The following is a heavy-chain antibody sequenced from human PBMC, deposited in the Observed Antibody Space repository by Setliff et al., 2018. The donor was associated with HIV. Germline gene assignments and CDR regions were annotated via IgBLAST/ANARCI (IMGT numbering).Heavy chain of an antibody. CDR2: MYASGST. J-gene: IGHJ4*02. D-gene: IGHD1-26*01. V-gene: IGHV4-59*11. CDR1: GGSISVHY. CDR3: ARGPSGTYYREFDF. Sequence: SETLSLTCTVSGGSISVHYWSWLRQPPGKGLEWIGYMYASGSTDYNPSLKSRVTISVGRFRNQFSLQLRSVTAADTAVYYCARGPSGTYYREFDFWGQGTLVTVSS.